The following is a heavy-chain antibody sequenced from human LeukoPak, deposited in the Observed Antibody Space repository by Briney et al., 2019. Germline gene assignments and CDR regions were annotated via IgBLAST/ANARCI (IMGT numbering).Heavy chain of an antibody. CDR3: ARGGYYYDSRVAFDI. CDR1: GYTFTSYY. J-gene: IGHJ3*02. V-gene: IGHV1-46*01. CDR2: INPSGGST. Sequence: ASVTVSCKASGYTFTSYYMHWVRQAPGQGLEWMGIINPSGGSTSYAQKFQGRVTMTRDMSTSTVYMELSSLRSEDTAVYYCARGGYYYDSRVAFDIWGQGTMVTVSS. D-gene: IGHD3-22*01.